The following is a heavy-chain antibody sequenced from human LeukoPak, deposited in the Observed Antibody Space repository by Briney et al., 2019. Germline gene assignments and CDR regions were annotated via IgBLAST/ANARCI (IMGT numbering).Heavy chain of an antibody. D-gene: IGHD3-22*01. CDR1: GFTFSSYA. J-gene: IGHJ4*02. V-gene: IGHV3-30-3*01. CDR3: ARDHYYDSSGYYYGY. CDR2: ISYDGSNK. Sequence: GGSLRLSCAASGFTFSSYAMHWVRQAPGKGLEWVAVISYDGSNKYYADSVKGRFTISRDNSKNSLYLQMNSLRAEDTAVYYCARDHYYDSSGYYYGYWGQGTLVTVSS.